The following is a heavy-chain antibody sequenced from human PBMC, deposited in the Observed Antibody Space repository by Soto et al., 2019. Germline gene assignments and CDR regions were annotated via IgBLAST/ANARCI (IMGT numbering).Heavy chain of an antibody. CDR1: GGSISGYY. D-gene: IGHD1-1*01. J-gene: IGHJ4*02. Sequence: PSETLSLTCTVSGGSISGYYWSWIRQPPGKGLEWIAYIHYSGSSNSNPSLKSRVTISVDTSRNQFSLKLTSVTAADTAVYYCARHSNEYRKSLDYWAQGTLVTVSS. V-gene: IGHV4-59*08. CDR2: IHYSGSS. CDR3: ARHSNEYRKSLDY.